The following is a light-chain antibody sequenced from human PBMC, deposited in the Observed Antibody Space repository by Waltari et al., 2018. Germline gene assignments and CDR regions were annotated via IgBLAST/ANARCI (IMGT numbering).Light chain of an antibody. CDR1: QSLRIY. Sequence: ERVTLSCRASQSLRIYLAWYQQKPGQAPRLLIYHASSRATGIPDRFSGSGSGTDFSLTISRLEPEDFAVYYCQHYESLPVTFGQGTKVEIK. CDR3: QHYESLPVT. CDR2: HAS. V-gene: IGKV3-20*01. J-gene: IGKJ1*01.